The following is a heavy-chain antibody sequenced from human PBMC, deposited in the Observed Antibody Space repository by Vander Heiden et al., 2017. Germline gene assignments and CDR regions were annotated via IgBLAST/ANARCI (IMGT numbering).Heavy chain of an antibody. CDR3: ARVGAAATGAFDI. CDR1: GFTFSSYG. J-gene: IGHJ3*02. D-gene: IGHD6-13*01. V-gene: IGHV3-33*01. Sequence: QVQLVESGGGVVQPGRSLRLSCAASGFTFSSYGMHWVRQAPGKGLGWVAVIWYDGSNKYYADSVKGRFTISRDNSKNTLYLQMNSLRAEDTAVYYCARVGAAATGAFDIWGQGTMVTVSS. CDR2: IWYDGSNK.